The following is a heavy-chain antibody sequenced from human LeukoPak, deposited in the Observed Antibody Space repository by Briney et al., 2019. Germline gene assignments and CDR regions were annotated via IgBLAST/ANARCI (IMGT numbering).Heavy chain of an antibody. CDR3: ARRYYYDSSGYSFDY. Sequence: GGAPRLSSAAPGFTFSDYYVSSIRQAPRKGLERVSNIKQDGSEKYYVDSVKGRFTISRDNAKNSLYLQMNSLRAEDTAVYYCARRYYYDSSGYSFDYCGQGTLVTVSS. V-gene: IGHV3-7*01. CDR2: IKQDGSEK. J-gene: IGHJ4*02. D-gene: IGHD3-22*01. CDR1: GFTFSDYY.